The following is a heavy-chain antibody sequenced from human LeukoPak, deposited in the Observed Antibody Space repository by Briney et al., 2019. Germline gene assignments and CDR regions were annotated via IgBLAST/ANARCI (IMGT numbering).Heavy chain of an antibody. J-gene: IGHJ4*02. CDR1: GYTFTGYY. D-gene: IGHD6-13*01. V-gene: IGHV1-2*02. CDR3: ARSREISRWYFDD. Sequence: ASVKVSCKASGYTFTGYYMHWVRQAPGQGLEWMGWINPDTGATRWPQKFQGRVTMTRDTSISTNYIELSSLRSDDTAVYYCARSREISRWYFDDWGQGTLVTVSS. CDR2: INPDTGAT.